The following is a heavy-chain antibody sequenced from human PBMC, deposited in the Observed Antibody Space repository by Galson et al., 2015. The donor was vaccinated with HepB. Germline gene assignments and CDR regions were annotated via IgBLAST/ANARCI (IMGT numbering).Heavy chain of an antibody. J-gene: IGHJ4*02. D-gene: IGHD3-10*01. Sequence: SVKVSCKVSGYTLTELSMHWVRQAPGKGLEWMGGFDPEDGETIYAQKFQGRVTMTEDTPTDTAYMELSSLRSEDTAVYYCATDLGYYGSGSQAVWGQGTLVTVSS. V-gene: IGHV1-24*01. CDR3: ATDLGYYGSGSQAV. CDR2: FDPEDGET. CDR1: GYTLTELS.